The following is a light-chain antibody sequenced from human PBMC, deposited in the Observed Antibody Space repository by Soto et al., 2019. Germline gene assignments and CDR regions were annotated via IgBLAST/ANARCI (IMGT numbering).Light chain of an antibody. CDR3: QQYNTWPPAT. CDR1: QTITSN. J-gene: IGKJ1*01. Sequence: EIVMTQSPATLSVSPGERATLSCRASQTITSNLAWYQQKPGQAPRLLIYGASTRATGVPGRFSGSGSGTEFTLTISSLQSEDFAVYYCQQYNTWPPATFGQGTKAEIK. CDR2: GAS. V-gene: IGKV3-15*01.